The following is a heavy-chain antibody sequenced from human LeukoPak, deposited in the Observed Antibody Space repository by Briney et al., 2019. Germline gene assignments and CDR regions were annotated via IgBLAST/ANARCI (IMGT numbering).Heavy chain of an antibody. J-gene: IGHJ6*02. CDR1: GGSISSYY. V-gene: IGHV4-34*01. D-gene: IGHD3-22*01. CDR3: ARANYYDSSGYYAHRMDV. CDR2: INHSGST. Sequence: NASETLSLTCTVSGGSISSYYWSWIRQPPGKGLEWIGEINHSGSTNYNPSLKSRVTISVDTSKNQFSLKLSSVTAADTAVYYCARANYYDSSGYYAHRMDVWGQGTTVTVSS.